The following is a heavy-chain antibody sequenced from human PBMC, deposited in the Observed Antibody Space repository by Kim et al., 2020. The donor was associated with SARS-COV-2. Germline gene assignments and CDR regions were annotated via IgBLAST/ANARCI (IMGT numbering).Heavy chain of an antibody. V-gene: IGHV3-23*01. J-gene: IGHJ3*02. Sequence: DAVKGRFTNTRDNSKTTLYLQMNSLRAEDTAVYYCAKDRVVITSRDAFDIWGQGTMVTVSS. CDR3: AKDRVVITSRDAFDI. D-gene: IGHD3-22*01.